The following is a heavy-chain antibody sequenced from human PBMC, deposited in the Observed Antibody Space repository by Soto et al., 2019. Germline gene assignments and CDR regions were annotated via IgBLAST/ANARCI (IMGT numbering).Heavy chain of an antibody. CDR3: ARDVGTQLDFWSTSGMDV. D-gene: IGHD3-3*01. J-gene: IGHJ6*02. CDR1: GYSFTSYW. Sequence: PGESLKISCKVSGYSFTSYWISWVRQAPGQGLEWVAVITYDGSNKYYADSVGGRFTISRDNSKSTLYLQMDSLIIDDTAVYYCARDVGTQLDFWSTSGMDVWGQGTTVTVSS. CDR2: ITYDGSNK. V-gene: IGHV3-30*19.